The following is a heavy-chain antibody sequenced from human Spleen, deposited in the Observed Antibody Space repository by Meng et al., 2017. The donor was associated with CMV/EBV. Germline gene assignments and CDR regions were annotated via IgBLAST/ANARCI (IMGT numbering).Heavy chain of an antibody. Sequence: LTCTVSVESVSSGSYFWSWIRQPPGKGLEWIGYFAYSGSTSYNPSLKSRVTILLDTSKNQFSLKMTSVTAADSAVYYCARGRIYWFDPWGQGTLVTVSS. CDR3: ARGRIYWFDP. D-gene: IGHD2-15*01. J-gene: IGHJ5*02. CDR2: FAYSGST. V-gene: IGHV4-61*01. CDR1: VESVSSGSYF.